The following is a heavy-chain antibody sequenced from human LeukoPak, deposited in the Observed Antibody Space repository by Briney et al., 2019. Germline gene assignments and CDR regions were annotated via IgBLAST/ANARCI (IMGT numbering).Heavy chain of an antibody. CDR2: ISSSSSYI. J-gene: IGHJ5*02. CDR1: GFTFSSYS. D-gene: IGHD3-10*01. Sequence: GGSLRLSCAASGFTFSSYSMNWVRQAPGKGLEWVSSISSSSSYIYYADSVKGRFTISRDSAKNSLYLQMNSLRAEDTAVYYCARDYGSGSYNWFDPWGQGTLVTVSS. CDR3: ARDYGSGSYNWFDP. V-gene: IGHV3-21*01.